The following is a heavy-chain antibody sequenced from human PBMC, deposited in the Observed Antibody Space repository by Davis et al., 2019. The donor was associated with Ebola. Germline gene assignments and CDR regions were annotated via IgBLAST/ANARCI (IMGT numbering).Heavy chain of an antibody. D-gene: IGHD6-19*01. Sequence: GGSLRLSCAVSGFTFSSYWMSWVRQAPGKGLEWVSGISGSGGSTYYADSVKGRFTISRDNSKNTLYLQMNSLRAEDTALYYCAKHLYSSAWYDYFDYWGQGTLVTVSS. CDR3: AKHLYSSAWYDYFDY. CDR1: GFTFSSYW. J-gene: IGHJ4*02. V-gene: IGHV3-23*01. CDR2: ISGSGGST.